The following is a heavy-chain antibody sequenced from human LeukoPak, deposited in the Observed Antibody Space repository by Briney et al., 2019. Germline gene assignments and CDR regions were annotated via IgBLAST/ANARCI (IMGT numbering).Heavy chain of an antibody. V-gene: IGHV3-21*04. CDR1: GFTFNSYS. CDR2: ISSSSSYI. Sequence: PGGSLRLSCAASGFTFNSYSMNWVRQAPGKGLEWVSSISSSSSYIYYADSVKGRFAISRNNAKNSLYLQMNSLRVEDTAVYYCAKQGVRIAVSDTRYFQEWGQGTLVTVSS. CDR3: AKQGVRIAVSDTRYFQE. D-gene: IGHD6-19*01. J-gene: IGHJ1*01.